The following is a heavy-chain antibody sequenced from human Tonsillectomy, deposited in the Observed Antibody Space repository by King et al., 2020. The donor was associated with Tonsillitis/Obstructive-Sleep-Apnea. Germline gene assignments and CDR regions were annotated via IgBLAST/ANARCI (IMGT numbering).Heavy chain of an antibody. CDR1: GYTFTRYY. CDR2: INPSDGIT. V-gene: IGHV1-46*01. Sequence: QLVQSGAEVKTPGASVKVSCKASGYTFTRYYIHWVRQARGQGLEWMGIINPSDGITTYAQKFQGRVTMTPDTSASTVYLERSSLRSEDTAVYYCARDDVVGRYIDSWGQGTLVTVSS. D-gene: IGHD1-14*01. CDR3: ARDDVVGRYIDS. J-gene: IGHJ4*02.